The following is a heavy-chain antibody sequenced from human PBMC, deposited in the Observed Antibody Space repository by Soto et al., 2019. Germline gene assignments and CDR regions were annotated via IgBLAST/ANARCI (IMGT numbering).Heavy chain of an antibody. CDR2: IVVGSGNT. D-gene: IGHD3-3*01. Sequence: GASVKVSCKASGFTFTSSAVQWVRQARGQRLEWIGWIVVGSGNTNCAQKFQERVTITRDMSTSTAYTELSSLRSEDTAVYYCAAGLRFLEWLLDYWGQGTLVTVSS. CDR3: AAGLRFLEWLLDY. J-gene: IGHJ4*02. CDR1: GFTFTSSA. V-gene: IGHV1-58*01.